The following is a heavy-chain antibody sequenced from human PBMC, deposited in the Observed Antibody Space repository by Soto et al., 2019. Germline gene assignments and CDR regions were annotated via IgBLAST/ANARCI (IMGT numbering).Heavy chain of an antibody. CDR3: AKLYGGPFDY. CDR1: GFTFSSYG. J-gene: IGHJ4*02. D-gene: IGHD5-12*01. CDR2: ISYDGSNK. V-gene: IGHV3-30*18. Sequence: GSLRLSCAASGFTFSSYGMHWVRQAPGKGLEWVAVISYDGSNKYYADSVKGRFTISRDNSKNTLYLQMNSLRAEDTAVYYCAKLYGGPFDYWGQGTLVTVSS.